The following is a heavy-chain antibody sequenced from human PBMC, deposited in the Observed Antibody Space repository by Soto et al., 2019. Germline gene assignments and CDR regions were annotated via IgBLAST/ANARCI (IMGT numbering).Heavy chain of an antibody. CDR3: ARGKRYFDLLSSFGY. CDR2: INSGNGDT. Sequence: GASVKVSCKASGYTFSNYAIQWVRQAPGQRLEWLAWINSGNGDTKYSQDFQGRVTITRDTSASTAYMELSSLGSEDTAVYYCARGKRYFDLLSSFGYWGQGTLVTVSS. J-gene: IGHJ4*02. V-gene: IGHV1-3*01. CDR1: GYTFSNYA. D-gene: IGHD3-9*01.